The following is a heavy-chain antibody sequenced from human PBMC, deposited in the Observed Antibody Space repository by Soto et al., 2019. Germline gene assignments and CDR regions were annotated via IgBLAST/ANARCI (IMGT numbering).Heavy chain of an antibody. J-gene: IGHJ6*02. V-gene: IGHV3-30*18. CDR2: ISYDGSNK. CDR1: GFTFSSYG. CDR3: AKDELAIFGVVIIAYYYYGMDV. D-gene: IGHD3-3*01. Sequence: PWGSLRLSCAASGFTFSSYGMHWVRQAPGNGLECVAVISYDGSNKYYADSVKGRFTISRDNSKNTLYLQMNSLRAEDTAVYYCAKDELAIFGVVIIAYYYYGMDVWGQGTTVTVAS.